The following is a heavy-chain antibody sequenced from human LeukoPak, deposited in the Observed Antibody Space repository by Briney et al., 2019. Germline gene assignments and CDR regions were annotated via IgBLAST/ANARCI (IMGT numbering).Heavy chain of an antibody. CDR3: ASPSVLWFGELPPHFDY. J-gene: IGHJ4*02. CDR2: IIPIFATA. V-gene: IGHV1-69*13. Sequence: GASVKVSCKASGYTSTSYYMHCVRQSPGQWLEWMGGIIPIFATANYAQKFQGRVTITADESQSHAYMQLTSLRSEDTAVYYCASPSVLWFGELPPHFDYWGQGTLVTVSS. CDR1: GYTSTSYY. D-gene: IGHD3-10*01.